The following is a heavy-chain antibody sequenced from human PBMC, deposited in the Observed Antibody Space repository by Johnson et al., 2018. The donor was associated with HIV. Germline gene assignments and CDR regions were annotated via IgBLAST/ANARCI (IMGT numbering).Heavy chain of an antibody. Sequence: VQLVESGGGLVQPGGSLRLSCAASGFTVSNNYMSWVRQAPGKGLEWVANIKQDGSEKYYVDSVKGRFTISRDNSKNMLYLQMNSLRAEDTAVYYSASSAFDIWGQGTVVTVSS. J-gene: IGHJ3*02. CDR2: IKQDGSEK. CDR1: GFTVSNNY. V-gene: IGHV3-7*01. CDR3: ASSAFDI.